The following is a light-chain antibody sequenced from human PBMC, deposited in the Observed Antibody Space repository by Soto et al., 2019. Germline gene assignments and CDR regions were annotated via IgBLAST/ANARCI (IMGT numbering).Light chain of an antibody. CDR3: CSYGGSSTLYV. J-gene: IGLJ1*01. Sequence: QSVLTQPASVSGSPGQSITISCTGTSSEVGSYNLVSWYQQHPDKAPQLIIFEATQRPSGVSSRFSGSKSGNTASLTISGLQAEDEADYYCCSYGGSSTLYVFGTGTKVTVL. CDR1: SSEVGSYNL. CDR2: EAT. V-gene: IGLV2-23*01.